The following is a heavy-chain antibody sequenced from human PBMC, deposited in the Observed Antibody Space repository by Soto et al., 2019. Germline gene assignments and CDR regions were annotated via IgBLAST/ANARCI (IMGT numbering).Heavy chain of an antibody. CDR1: GGSLSSSSYY. V-gene: IGHV4-39*01. J-gene: IGHJ5*02. CDR3: ARRGIAAAGPSFWFDP. D-gene: IGHD6-13*01. CDR2: IYYSGST. Sequence: SETLSLTCTVSGGSLSSSSYYWGWIRQPPGKGLEWIGSIYYSGSTYYNPSLKSRVTISVDTSKNQFSLKLSSVTAADTAVYYCARRGIAAAGPSFWFDPWGQGTLVTVSS.